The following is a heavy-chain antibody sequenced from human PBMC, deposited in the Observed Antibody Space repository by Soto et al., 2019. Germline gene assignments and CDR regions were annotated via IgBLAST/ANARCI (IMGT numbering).Heavy chain of an antibody. Sequence: GGSLRLSCAASGFTVGGNYVSWVRQAPGKGLEWVSVIYSGGSTHYADSVKGRFTISRDNSKNTLYLQMNSLRAEDTAVYYCARSSRGGNAGYFDLWGRGTLVTVSS. CDR3: ARSSRGGNAGYFDL. CDR1: GFTVGGNY. CDR2: IYSGGST. D-gene: IGHD2-15*01. J-gene: IGHJ2*01. V-gene: IGHV3-53*01.